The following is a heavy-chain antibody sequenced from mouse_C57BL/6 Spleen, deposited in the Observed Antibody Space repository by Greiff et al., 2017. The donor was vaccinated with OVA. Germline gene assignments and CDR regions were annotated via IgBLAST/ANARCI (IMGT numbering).Heavy chain of an antibody. CDR2: IDPSDSYT. CDR1: GYTFTSYW. V-gene: IGHV1-50*01. CDR3: AKGDCYSNYYDMDD. J-gene: IGHJ4*01. Sequence: QVQLQQPGAELVKPGASVKLSCKASGYTFTSYWMQWVKQRPGQGLEWIGEIDPSDSYTNYNQKFKGKATLTVDTSSSTAYMQLSSLTSADSAVFYCAKGDCYSNYYDMDDWGKGTSVTVSS. D-gene: IGHD2-5*01.